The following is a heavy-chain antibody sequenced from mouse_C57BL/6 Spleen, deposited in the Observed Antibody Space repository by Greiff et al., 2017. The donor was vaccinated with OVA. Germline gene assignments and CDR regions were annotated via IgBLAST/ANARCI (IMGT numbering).Heavy chain of an antibody. D-gene: IGHD1-3*01. V-gene: IGHV1-52*01. CDR3: ARSSSSYYYAMDY. J-gene: IGHJ4*01. CDR1: GYTFTSYW. CDR2: IDPSDSET. Sequence: QVQLKQPGAELVRPGSSVKLSCKASGYTFTSYWMHWVKQRPIQGLEWIGNIDPSDSETHYNQKFKDKATLTVDKSSSTAYMQLSSLTSEDSAVYYCARSSSSYYYAMDYGGQGTSVTVSS.